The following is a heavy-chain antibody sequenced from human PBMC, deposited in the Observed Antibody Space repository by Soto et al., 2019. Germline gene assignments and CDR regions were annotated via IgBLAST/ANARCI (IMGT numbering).Heavy chain of an antibody. Sequence: SENPSLTCTVSCGSITDYSWVWIRQPAGKGLEWIGRIFSSGSTNYNPSLKGRITMSLDTSKNQFSLKLNSATATDTAVYFCARDQGVVLTSHIGVDHWVQVRLVT. CDR2: IFSSGST. CDR1: CGSITDYS. CDR3: ARDQGVVLTSHIGVDH. D-gene: IGHD3-16*01. J-gene: IGHJ5*02. V-gene: IGHV4-4*07.